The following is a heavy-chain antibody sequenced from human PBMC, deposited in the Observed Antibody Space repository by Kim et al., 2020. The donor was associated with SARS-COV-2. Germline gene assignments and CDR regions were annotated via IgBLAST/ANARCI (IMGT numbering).Heavy chain of an antibody. D-gene: IGHD2-2*02. CDR1: GGSISSSSYY. CDR3: ARLGYCSSTSCYMSWYFDL. V-gene: IGHV4-39*01. Sequence: SETLSLTCTVSGGSISSSSYYWGWIRQPPGKGLEWIGSIYYSGSTYYNPSLKSRVTISVDTSKNQFSLKLSSVTAAATAVYYCARLGYCSSTSCYMSWYFDLWGRGTLVTVSS. CDR2: IYYSGST. J-gene: IGHJ2*01.